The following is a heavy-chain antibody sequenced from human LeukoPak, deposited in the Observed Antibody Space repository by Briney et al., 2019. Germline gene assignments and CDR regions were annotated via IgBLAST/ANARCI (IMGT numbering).Heavy chain of an antibody. V-gene: IGHV4-59*08. J-gene: IGHJ6*03. CDR1: GESISGFY. CDR2: IHYTGSV. D-gene: IGHD3-3*01. CDR3: AKCSGDVLRFLEWLPYRYMDV. Sequence: SETLSLTCTVSGESISGFYWNWIRQPPGKGLEWIGYIHYTGSVNYNPSLKSRGTISVDMSKNHFSLKLSSVTAADTAVYYCAKCSGDVLRFLEWLPYRYMDVWGKGTTVTVSS.